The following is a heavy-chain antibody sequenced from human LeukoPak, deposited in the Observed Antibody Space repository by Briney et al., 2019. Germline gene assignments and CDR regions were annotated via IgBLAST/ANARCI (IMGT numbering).Heavy chain of an antibody. J-gene: IGHJ5*02. Sequence: GGSLRLSCAASGFTFSSYAMSWVRQAPGKGLERVSLISGSGGSTYYADSVKGRFTISRDNSKNTLYLQMNSLRAEDTAVYYCAKDHDYGDYGRFDPWGQGTLVTVSS. CDR1: GFTFSSYA. D-gene: IGHD4-17*01. V-gene: IGHV3-23*01. CDR3: AKDHDYGDYGRFDP. CDR2: ISGSGGST.